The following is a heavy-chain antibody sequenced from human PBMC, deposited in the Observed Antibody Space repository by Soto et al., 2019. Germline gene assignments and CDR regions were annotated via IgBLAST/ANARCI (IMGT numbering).Heavy chain of an antibody. CDR2: IYYSGST. CDR1: GGSISSGGYY. V-gene: IGHV4-31*03. CDR3: ARALPGPHHYGPAIDY. J-gene: IGHJ4*02. Sequence: SETLSLTCTVSGGSISSGGYYWSWIRQHPGKGLEWIGYIYYSGSTYYNPSLKSRVTISVDTSKNQFSLKLSSVTAADTAVYYCARALPGPHHYGPAIDYWGQGTLVTVSS. D-gene: IGHD3-10*01.